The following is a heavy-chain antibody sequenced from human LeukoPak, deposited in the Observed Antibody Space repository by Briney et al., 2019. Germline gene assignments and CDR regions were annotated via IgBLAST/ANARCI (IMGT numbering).Heavy chain of an antibody. CDR1: GFTFSLYA. J-gene: IGHJ4*02. CDR3: AKGGGSSWYYFDD. CDR2: ITGSGGST. V-gene: IGHV3-23*01. Sequence: PGGSLRLSCAASGFTFSLYAMSWVRQAPGKGLEWVSTITGSGGSTYYADSVRGRFTISRDNSKNTLYLQMISLRAEDTAVYYCAKGGGSSWYYFDDWGKGTLVTVSS. D-gene: IGHD6-13*01.